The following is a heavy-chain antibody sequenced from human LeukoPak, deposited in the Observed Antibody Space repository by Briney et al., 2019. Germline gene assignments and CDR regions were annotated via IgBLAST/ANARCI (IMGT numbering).Heavy chain of an antibody. D-gene: IGHD3-22*01. CDR3: ARVGYSGGYDAFDI. CDR2: IYTSGST. Sequence: SETLSLTCTVSGGSISIYYWSWIRQPAGKGLEWIGRIYTSGSTNYNPSLKSRVTMSVDTSKNQFSLKLSSVTAADTAVYYCARVGYSGGYDAFDIWGQGTMVTVSS. J-gene: IGHJ3*02. V-gene: IGHV4-4*07. CDR1: GGSISIYY.